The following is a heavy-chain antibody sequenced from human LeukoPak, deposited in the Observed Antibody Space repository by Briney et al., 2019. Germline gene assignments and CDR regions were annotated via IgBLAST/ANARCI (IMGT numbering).Heavy chain of an antibody. CDR3: ARLADILTGYYFDY. Sequence: PSETLSLTCTVSGGSIGSYYWSWIRQPPGKGLEWIGYIYYSGSTNYNPSLKSRVTISVDTSKNQFSLKLSSVTAGATAVYYCARLADILTGYYFDYWGQGTLVTVSS. CDR2: IYYSGST. J-gene: IGHJ4*02. CDR1: GGSIGSYY. V-gene: IGHV4-59*08. D-gene: IGHD3-9*01.